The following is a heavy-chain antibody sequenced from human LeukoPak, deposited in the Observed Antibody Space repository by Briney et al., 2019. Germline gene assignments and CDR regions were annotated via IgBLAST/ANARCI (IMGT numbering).Heavy chain of an antibody. Sequence: PSETLSLTCTVSGGSISSSSYYWGWIRQPPGKGLEWIGSIYYSGSTYYNPSLKSRVTISVDTSKNQFSLKLSSVTAADTAVYYCARDLDVGALDYRGQGTLVTVSS. CDR3: ARDLDVGALDY. V-gene: IGHV4-39*07. J-gene: IGHJ4*02. CDR2: IYYSGST. CDR1: GGSISSSSYY. D-gene: IGHD1-26*01.